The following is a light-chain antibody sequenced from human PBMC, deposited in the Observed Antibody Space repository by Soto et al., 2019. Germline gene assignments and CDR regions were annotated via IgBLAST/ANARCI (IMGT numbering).Light chain of an antibody. J-gene: IGLJ2*01. CDR1: SSDVGSYNL. CDR2: EGN. Sequence: QSALTQPASVSGSPGQSITISCTGTSSDVGSYNLVSWFQQHPGKAPKLMIYEGNKRPSGVSNRFSGSKSGNTASLTISGLQAEDEADYYCCSYAGGSIAVVFGGGTKVTVL. V-gene: IGLV2-23*01. CDR3: CSYAGGSIAVV.